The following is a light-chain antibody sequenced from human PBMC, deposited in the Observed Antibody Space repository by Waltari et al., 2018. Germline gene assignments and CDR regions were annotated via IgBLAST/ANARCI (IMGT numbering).Light chain of an antibody. CDR1: QSSSSY. J-gene: IGKJ4*01. CDR2: AAS. V-gene: IGKV1-39*01. CDR3: QQSYSTPFL. Sequence: DIQMTQSPSSLSASVGDRVTITCRASQSSSSYLNWYQQKPGKAPKLLIYAASSLQSGVPSRFSGSVSGTDFTLTISSLQPEDFATYYCQQSYSTPFLFGGGTKVEIK.